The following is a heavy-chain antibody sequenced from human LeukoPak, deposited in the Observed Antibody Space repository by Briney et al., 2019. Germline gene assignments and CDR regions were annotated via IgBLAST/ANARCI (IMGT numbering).Heavy chain of an antibody. CDR2: ISYDGSNK. CDR3: AMGVMVLFY. J-gene: IGHJ4*02. CDR1: GFTFSSYG. D-gene: IGHD3-16*02. Sequence: PGRSLRLSCAASGFTFSSYGMHWVRQAPGKGLEWVAVISYDGSNKYYADSVKGRFTISRGNSKNTLYLQMNSLRAEDTAVYYCAMGVMVLFYWGQGTLVTVSS. V-gene: IGHV3-30*03.